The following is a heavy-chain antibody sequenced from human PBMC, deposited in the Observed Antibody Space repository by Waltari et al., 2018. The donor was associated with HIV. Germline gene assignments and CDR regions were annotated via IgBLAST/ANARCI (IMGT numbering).Heavy chain of an antibody. D-gene: IGHD3-9*01. Sequence: VVLIESGAEVKQPGGSVKVSCKVAGYSLTQLSMHWVRQAPGKGLGWMGGCDPVGYETIYAQKFQGRLSMTEDTSTDTAYMELRGLRSDDTAVYYCASNDRPVYFFDYWSHGTLVTVSS. J-gene: IGHJ4*01. CDR3: ASNDRPVYFFDY. V-gene: IGHV1-24*01. CDR1: GYSLTQLS. CDR2: CDPVGYET.